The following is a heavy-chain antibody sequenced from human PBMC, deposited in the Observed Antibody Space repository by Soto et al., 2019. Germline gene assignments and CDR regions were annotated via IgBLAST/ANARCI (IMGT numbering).Heavy chain of an antibody. D-gene: IGHD2-21*01. J-gene: IGHJ6*03. CDR3: AREQCGGEKCFAERDVYYYYVDV. CDR1: GGSISGRAYY. Sequence: QLQLHESGPGPVKASETLSLTCSVSGGSISGRAYYWAWIRQPPGKGLEWIGSIYYSGTTNSNPSLNSRVILSVDTAKNQFSLTLTSVTAPETATYYCAREQCGGEKCFAERDVYYYYVDVWGKGTTVTVSS. V-gene: IGHV4-39*01. CDR2: IYYSGTT.